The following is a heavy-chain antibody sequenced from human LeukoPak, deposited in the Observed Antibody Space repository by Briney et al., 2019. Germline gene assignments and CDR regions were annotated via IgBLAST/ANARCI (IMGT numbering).Heavy chain of an antibody. D-gene: IGHD2-2*01. CDR2: IYTSGST. CDR3: ARDLPPAASANWFDP. Sequence: SETLSLTCTVSGGSISSYYWSWIRQPAGKGLEWIGRIYTSGSTNYNPSLKSRVTMSVDTSKNQFSLKPSSVTAADTAVYYCARDLPPAASANWFDPWGQGTLVTVSS. CDR1: GGSISSYY. V-gene: IGHV4-4*07. J-gene: IGHJ5*02.